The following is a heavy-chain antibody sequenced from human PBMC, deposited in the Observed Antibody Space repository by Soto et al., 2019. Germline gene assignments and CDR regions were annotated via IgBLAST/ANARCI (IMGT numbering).Heavy chain of an antibody. CDR3: AKEVSLNGGNTNGYFDH. J-gene: IGHJ4*02. CDR2: IGGSGGGT. D-gene: IGHD2-15*01. CDR1: GFTFRTFA. V-gene: IGHV3-23*01. Sequence: GGSLGLSCAASGFTFRTFAMTWAGQAQGKGLEWVSVIGGSGGGTYFADFVKARFSISRDNSKNTLYLQMNSLRAEDTAIYYCAKEVSLNGGNTNGYFDHWGQGTPVTVSS.